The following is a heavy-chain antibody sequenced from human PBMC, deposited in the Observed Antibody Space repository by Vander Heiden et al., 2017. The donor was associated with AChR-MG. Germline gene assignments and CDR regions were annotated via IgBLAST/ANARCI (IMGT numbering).Heavy chain of an antibody. D-gene: IGHD6-19*01. CDR1: GFNFRDYY. V-gene: IGHV3-11*01. J-gene: IGHJ4*02. CDR2: ISNRGYSI. CDR3: AREWASSGWYYFDY. Sequence: QVQLVESGGGLVKPGGSLRLPCAASGFNFRDYYMSWIRQAPGKGLEWVSYISNRGYSIYYADSVKGRFTISRDNAKNSLYLQMNSLTAEDTAVYYCAREWASSGWYYFDYWGQGTQVTVSS.